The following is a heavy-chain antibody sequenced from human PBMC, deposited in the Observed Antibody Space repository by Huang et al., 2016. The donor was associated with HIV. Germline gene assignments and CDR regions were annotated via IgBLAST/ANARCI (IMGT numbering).Heavy chain of an antibody. CDR1: GFTFNTFG. J-gene: IGHJ4*02. Sequence: QVHLVESGGGVVKPGGSLRLSCAAAGFTFNTFGLHWVRQAPGKGLEGVVFIRYDANNQDYADSVKGRCTISRDNSEDTLFLLMTTLRPDDTAIYYCAKDEKQFCRGGSCYSSNIDYWGQGALVTVSS. CDR2: IRYDANNQ. D-gene: IGHD2-15*01. CDR3: AKDEKQFCRGGSCYSSNIDY. V-gene: IGHV3-30*02.